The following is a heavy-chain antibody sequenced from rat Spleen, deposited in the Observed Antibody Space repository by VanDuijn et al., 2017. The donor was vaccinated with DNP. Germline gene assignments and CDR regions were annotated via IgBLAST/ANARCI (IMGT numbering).Heavy chain of an antibody. V-gene: IGHV5-58*01. J-gene: IGHJ4*01. CDR2: INTDGSNT. CDR3: ARGDA. Sequence: EVQLVETGGGLVQPGRSLKLSCVASGFTFSSYWMFWIRQAPGKGLEWVASINTDGSNTNYRDSVKGRFTISRDNAKTTLYLQMDSLRSEDTASYYCARGDAWGQGTSVTVSS. CDR1: GFTFSSYW.